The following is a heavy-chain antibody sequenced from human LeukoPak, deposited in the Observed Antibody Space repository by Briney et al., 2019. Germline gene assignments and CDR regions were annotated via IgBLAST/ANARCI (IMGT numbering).Heavy chain of an antibody. J-gene: IGHJ4*02. D-gene: IGHD5-18*01. CDR2: ISGSGGST. Sequence: PGGSLLLSCAASGFTFSSYAMSWVRRAPGKGLEWGSAISGSGGSTYYADSVKGRFTISRDNSKNTLYLQMNSLRAEDTAVYYCARAQIQLWTTPQYYFDYWGQGTLVTVSS. CDR3: ARAQIQLWTTPQYYFDY. V-gene: IGHV3-23*01. CDR1: GFTFSSYA.